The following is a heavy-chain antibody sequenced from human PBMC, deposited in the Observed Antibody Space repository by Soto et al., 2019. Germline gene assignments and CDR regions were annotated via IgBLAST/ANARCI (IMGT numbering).Heavy chain of an antibody. CDR2: ISPYNGNT. CDR3: AIDPQFSGSLSGGGDAFDI. CDR1: GYTFTSSA. Sequence: SVKVSCKDSGYTFTSSAISWVRQAPGQGLEWMGWISPYNGNTHFAQKFQGRVTMATDTSTSTAYMELRSLISDDTAVYSCAIDPQFSGSLSGGGDAFDIWG. V-gene: IGHV1-18*01. J-gene: IGHJ3*02. D-gene: IGHD1-26*01.